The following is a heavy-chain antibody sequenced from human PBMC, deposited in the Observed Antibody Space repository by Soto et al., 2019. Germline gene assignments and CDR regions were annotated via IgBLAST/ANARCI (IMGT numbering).Heavy chain of an antibody. CDR2: IKSDGSGT. D-gene: IGHD5-18*01. CDR1: GFTFSSYW. CDR3: VRGDGAESEGNGYLGRH. Sequence: EVQLVESGGGLVQPGGSLTLSCAASGFTFSSYWMHWVRQVPGKGLVWVSRIKSDGSGTMYADSVKGRLTISRDNARKTLYLQMNSLRVEDTAAYVCVRGDGAESEGNGYLGRHWGQGTLVTVSS. J-gene: IGHJ4*02. V-gene: IGHV3-74*03.